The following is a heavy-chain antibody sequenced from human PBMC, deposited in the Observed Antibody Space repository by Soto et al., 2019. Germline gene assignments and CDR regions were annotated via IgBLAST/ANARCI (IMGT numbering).Heavy chain of an antibody. CDR3: ARGPRYFDWLLSTPYYYGMDV. CDR1: VFTFSSYD. D-gene: IGHD3-9*01. J-gene: IGHJ6*02. CDR2: IGTAGDT. V-gene: IGHV3-13*01. Sequence: PWWSLRLSCAASVFTFSSYDMHWVRQATGKGLEWVSAIGTAGDTYYPGSVKGRFTISRENAKNSLYLQMNSLRAGDTAVYYCARGPRYFDWLLSTPYYYGMDVWGQGTTVTVSS.